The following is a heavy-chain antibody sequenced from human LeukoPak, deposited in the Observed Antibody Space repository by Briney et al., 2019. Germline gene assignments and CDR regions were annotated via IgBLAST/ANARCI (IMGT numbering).Heavy chain of an antibody. D-gene: IGHD2/OR15-2a*01. V-gene: IGHV3-21*01. CDR1: GFSFNSYT. CDR3: VRDVSRRIGMDV. Sequence: GGSLRLSCLASGFSFNSYTMNWVREAPGKGLEWVSTISPVSSYTWYAESVKGRFTISRDNPKNSLYLQMDGLRAEDTAVYYCVRDVSRRIGMDVWGQGTTVTASS. CDR2: ISPVSSYT. J-gene: IGHJ6*02.